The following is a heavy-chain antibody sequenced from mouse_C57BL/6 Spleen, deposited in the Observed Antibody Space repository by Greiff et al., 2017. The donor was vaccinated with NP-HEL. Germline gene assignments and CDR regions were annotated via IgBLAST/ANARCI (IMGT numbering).Heavy chain of an antibody. CDR3: ARIYGSSYFDY. CDR1: GYAFTNYL. Sequence: QVQLKQSGAELVRPGTSVKVSCKASGYAFTNYLIEWVKQRPGQGLEWIGVINPGSGGTNYNEKFKGKATLTADKSSSTAYMQLSSLTSEDSAVYFCARIYGSSYFDYWGQGTTLTVSS. D-gene: IGHD1-1*01. V-gene: IGHV1-54*01. J-gene: IGHJ2*01. CDR2: INPGSGGT.